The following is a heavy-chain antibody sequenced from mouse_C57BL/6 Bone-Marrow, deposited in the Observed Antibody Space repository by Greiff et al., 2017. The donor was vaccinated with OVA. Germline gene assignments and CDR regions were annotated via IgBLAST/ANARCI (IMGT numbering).Heavy chain of an antibody. CDR3: ARAYYYDDKNYFDY. D-gene: IGHD1-1*01. J-gene: IGHJ2*01. CDR1: GFTFSSYT. Sequence: EVKLQESGGGLVKPGGSLKLSCAASGFTFSSYTMSWVRQTPEKRLEWVATISGGGGNTYYPDSVKGRFTISRDNAKNTLYLQMSSLRSEDTALYYCARAYYYDDKNYFDYWGQGTTLTVSS. V-gene: IGHV5-9*01. CDR2: ISGGGGNT.